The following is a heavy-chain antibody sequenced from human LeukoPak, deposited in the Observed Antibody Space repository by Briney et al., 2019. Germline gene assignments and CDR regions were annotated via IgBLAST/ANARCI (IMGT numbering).Heavy chain of an antibody. CDR1: GFTFSDYS. V-gene: IGHV3-48*02. CDR3: AREGYYGAFDI. Sequence: GGSLRFPSATSGFTFSDYSMNWVRQAPGKGLEWVSYISGNSVIYYADSVRGRFTISRDNAKNSLYLQMNSLRDVDTAVYYCAREGYYGAFDIWGHRILVTVSS. J-gene: IGHJ3*02. D-gene: IGHD3-10*01. CDR2: ISGNSVI.